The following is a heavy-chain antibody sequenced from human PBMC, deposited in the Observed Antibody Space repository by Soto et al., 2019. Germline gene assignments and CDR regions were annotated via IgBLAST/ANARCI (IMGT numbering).Heavy chain of an antibody. D-gene: IGHD3-10*01. CDR2: IYYSGST. V-gene: IGHV4-61*01. Sequence: SETLSLTCTVSGGSVSSGSYYWSWIRQPPGKGLEWIGYIYYSGSTNYNPSLKSRVTISVDTSKNQFSLNLSSVTAADTAMYYCARDNRKELWVEGLNAMDVWGQGTTVTVSS. CDR3: ARDNRKELWVEGLNAMDV. J-gene: IGHJ6*02. CDR1: GGSVSSGSYY.